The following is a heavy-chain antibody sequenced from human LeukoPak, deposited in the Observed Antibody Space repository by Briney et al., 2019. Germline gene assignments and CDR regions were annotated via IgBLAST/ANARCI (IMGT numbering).Heavy chain of an antibody. Sequence: SETLSLTCTVSGGSISSGSYYWSWIRQPAGKGLEWIGRIYTSGSTNYNPSLKSRVIISVDASKNQFSLELSSVTAADTAVYYCARALMGATEDYWGQGTLVTVSS. CDR3: ARALMGATEDY. D-gene: IGHD1-26*01. V-gene: IGHV4-61*02. J-gene: IGHJ4*02. CDR2: IYTSGST. CDR1: GGSISSGSYY.